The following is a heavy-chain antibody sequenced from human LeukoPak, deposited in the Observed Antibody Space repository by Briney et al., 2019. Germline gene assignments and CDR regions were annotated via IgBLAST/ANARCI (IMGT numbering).Heavy chain of an antibody. J-gene: IGHJ3*01. V-gene: IGHV6-1*01. Sequence: SQTLSLTCAISGDSVSSKSAAWNWIRQSPSRGLEWLGRTYYRSKWFHDYAVSVKSRITFNPDTSKNQFSLQLNSATPEDTAVYYCARDRIAVTGSRWDAFDVWGQGTMVTVSS. CDR2: TYYRSKWFH. CDR1: GDSVSSKSAA. CDR3: ARDRIAVTGSRWDAFDV. D-gene: IGHD6-19*01.